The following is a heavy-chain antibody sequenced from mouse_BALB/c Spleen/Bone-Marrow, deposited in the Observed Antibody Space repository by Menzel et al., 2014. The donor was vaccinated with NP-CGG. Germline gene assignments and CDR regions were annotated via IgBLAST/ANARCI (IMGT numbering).Heavy chain of an antibody. D-gene: IGHD4-1*01. CDR2: IYPYNGGT. V-gene: IGHV1S29*02. J-gene: IGHJ2*01. CDR3: ARLGRDY. Sequence: VQLQQSGPELVKPGASVKISCKASGYTFTDYNMHWVKQSHGKSLEWIGYIYPYNGGTGYNQKFKSKATLTVDNSSSTAYMELRSLTSEDSAVYYCARLGRDYWGQGTTLTVAS. CDR1: GYTFTDYN.